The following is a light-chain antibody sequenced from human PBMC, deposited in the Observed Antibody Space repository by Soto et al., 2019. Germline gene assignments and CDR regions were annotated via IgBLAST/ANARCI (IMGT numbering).Light chain of an antibody. CDR3: LQYQSYWT. V-gene: IGKV1-5*03. CDR1: RGFIRQ. CDR2: QAS. Sequence: DIQRPHSLSTRSDFVGDEVGIICGASRGFIRQLAWYQQKPGKAPNLLIYQASNLETGVPSRFTGSGSGTEFTLTISSLQPDDLATYYCLQYQSYWTFGQGTKVEVK. J-gene: IGKJ1*01.